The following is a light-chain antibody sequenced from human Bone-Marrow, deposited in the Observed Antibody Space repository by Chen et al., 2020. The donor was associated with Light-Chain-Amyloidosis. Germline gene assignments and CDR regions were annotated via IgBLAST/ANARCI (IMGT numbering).Light chain of an antibody. CDR2: EVT. CDR3: GAYTIRNTLV. V-gene: IGLV2-14*01. Sequence: QSALTQPASVSGSPGQSITLSCTGTSSDVGGDNHVSWYQQHPDKAPKLMIYEVTNRPSWAPDRFSGSKSDNTAALTIAGLQTEDEADYFCGAYTIRNTLVFGGGTRVTVL. CDR1: SSDVGGDNH. J-gene: IGLJ1*01.